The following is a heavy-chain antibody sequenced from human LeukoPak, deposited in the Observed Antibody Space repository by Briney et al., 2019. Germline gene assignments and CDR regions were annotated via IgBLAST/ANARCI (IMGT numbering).Heavy chain of an antibody. CDR1: GGSISSYY. CDR3: ARSVEGYCSGGSCYSYYYYMDV. D-gene: IGHD2-15*01. J-gene: IGHJ6*03. V-gene: IGHV4-59*01. Sequence: PSETLSLTCTVSGGSISSYYWSWIRQPPGKGLERIGYIYYSGSTNYNPSLKSRVTISVDTSKKQFSLKLSSVTAADTAVYYCARSVEGYCSGGSCYSYYYYMDVWGKGTTVTVSS. CDR2: IYYSGST.